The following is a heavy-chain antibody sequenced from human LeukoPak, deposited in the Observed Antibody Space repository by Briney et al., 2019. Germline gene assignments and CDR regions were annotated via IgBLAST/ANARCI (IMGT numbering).Heavy chain of an antibody. CDR2: ISGSGGST. J-gene: IGHJ3*02. CDR3: AKDPIVLEPAAIVDDAFDI. V-gene: IGHV3-23*01. Sequence: PGASLRLSCAASGFTLSSYAMSWVRQAPGKGLEWVSGISGSGGSTYYADSVKGRFTISRDNSKNTLYLQMNSLRAEDTAVYYCAKDPIVLEPAAIVDDAFDIWGQGTMVTVSS. CDR1: GFTLSSYA. D-gene: IGHD2-2*02.